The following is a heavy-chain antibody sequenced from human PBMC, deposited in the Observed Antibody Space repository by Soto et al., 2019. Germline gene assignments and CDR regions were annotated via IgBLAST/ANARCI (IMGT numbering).Heavy chain of an antibody. V-gene: IGHV3-23*01. D-gene: IGHD3-16*02. J-gene: IGHJ4*02. CDR2: ISGSGGST. CDR1: GFTFSSHA. Sequence: GGSLRLSCAASGFTFSSHAMSWVRQAPGKGLEWVSAISGSGGSTYYADSVKGRFTISRDNSKNTLYLQMNSLRAEDTAVYYCAILDYDYIWGSYRDFDYWGQGTLVTVSS. CDR3: AILDYDYIWGSYRDFDY.